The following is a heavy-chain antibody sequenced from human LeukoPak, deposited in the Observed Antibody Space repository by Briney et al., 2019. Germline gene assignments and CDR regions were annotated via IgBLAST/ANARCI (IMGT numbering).Heavy chain of an antibody. CDR2: IGSSGTTI. D-gene: IGHD6-25*01. CDR1: GFPFIVYE. V-gene: IGHV3-48*03. CDR3: ALLAAASDFDY. J-gene: IGHJ4*02. Sequence: SGGSLRLSCAVSGFPFIVYEMNWVRQAPGKGLEWVSNIGSSGTTIYYADSVRGRFSVSRDNAKSSLYLQMNSLRVEDTAVYYCALLAAASDFDYWGQGALVTVSS.